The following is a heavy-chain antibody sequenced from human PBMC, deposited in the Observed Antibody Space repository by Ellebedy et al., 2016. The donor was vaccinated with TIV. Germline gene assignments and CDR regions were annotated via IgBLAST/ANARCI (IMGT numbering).Heavy chain of an antibody. J-gene: IGHJ5*02. CDR3: AREVYGDSLNWFDP. D-gene: IGHD4-17*01. CDR1: GYIFSTQG. Sequence: ASVKVSCKASGYIFSTQGISWVRQAPGQGLEWMGWVSPYNGYAGYAQRFRDRVTMTAGTSTSTAYMELNSLRSDDTAVYYWAREVYGDSLNWFDPWGQGTLVTVSS. CDR2: VSPYNGYA. V-gene: IGHV1-18*01.